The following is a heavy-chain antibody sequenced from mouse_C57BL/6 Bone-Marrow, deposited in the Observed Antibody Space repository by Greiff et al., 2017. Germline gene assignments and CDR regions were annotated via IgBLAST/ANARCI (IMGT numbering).Heavy chain of an antibody. D-gene: IGHD1-1*01. CDR1: GYAFSSSW. J-gene: IGHJ2*01. V-gene: IGHV1-82*01. CDR3: ARPFYGSRGDY. CDR2: IYPGDGDT. Sequence: VQLQQSGPELVKPGASVKISCKASGYAFSSSWMNWVKQRPGKGLEWIGRIYPGDGDTNYNGKFKGKATLTADKSSSTAYMQLSSLTSEDSAVYFCARPFYGSRGDYWGQGTTLTVSS.